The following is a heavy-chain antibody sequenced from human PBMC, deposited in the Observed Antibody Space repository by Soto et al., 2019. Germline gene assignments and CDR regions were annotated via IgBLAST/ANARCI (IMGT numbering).Heavy chain of an antibody. CDR2: VYYRGRS. D-gene: IGHD3-3*01. V-gene: IGHV4-39*01. CDR3: AKREDSSRFGGLDI. Sequence: SETLSLTCTVSGGSVSNSNYYWGWIRQSPGKGLEWIGSVYYRGRSYSKSSVKSRVTISVDTSKNLFSLKMTSASATDTAVYFCAKREDSSRFGGLDIWGQGTAVTVSS. J-gene: IGHJ6*02. CDR1: GGSVSNSNYY.